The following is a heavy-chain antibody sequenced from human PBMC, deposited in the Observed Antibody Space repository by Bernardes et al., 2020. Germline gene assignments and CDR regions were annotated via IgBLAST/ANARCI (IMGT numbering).Heavy chain of an antibody. CDR3: ARDSRSGGQGEAEYFQH. D-gene: IGHD2-15*01. Sequence: TLSLTCTVSGGSISSGGYYWSWIRQHPGKGLEWIGYIYYSGSTYYNPSLKSRVTISVDTSKNQFSLKLSSVTAADTAVYYCARDSRSGGQGEAEYFQHWGQGTLVTVSS. V-gene: IGHV4-31*03. CDR2: IYYSGST. CDR1: GGSISSGGYY. J-gene: IGHJ1*01.